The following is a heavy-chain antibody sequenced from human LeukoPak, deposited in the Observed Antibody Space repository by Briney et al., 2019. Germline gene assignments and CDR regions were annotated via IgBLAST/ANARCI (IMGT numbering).Heavy chain of an antibody. CDR3: SSGTTGGALDI. CDR1: GFTFSSYG. J-gene: IGHJ3*02. CDR2: IWYDGSNK. D-gene: IGHD1-1*01. V-gene: IGHV3-33*01. Sequence: GGSLRLSCAASGFTFSSYGMHSVRQAPGKGLEWVAVIWYDGSNKYYADSVKGRFTISRDNSKNTLYLQMNSVRAEDTAVYYCSSGTTGGALDIWGQGTMVTVSS.